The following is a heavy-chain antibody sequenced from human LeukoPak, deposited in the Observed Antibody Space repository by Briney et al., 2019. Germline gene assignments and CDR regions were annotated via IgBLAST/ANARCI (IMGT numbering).Heavy chain of an antibody. Sequence: GGSLRLSCAASGFTFSTYGMHWVRQAPGKGLEWVALIRYDGRNKYYADSVKGRFTISRDNSKYTLCLQMNSLRAEDTAVYYCAKEIWPTVTAPGHTHFDYWGQGTLVTVSS. D-gene: IGHD4-17*01. J-gene: IGHJ4*02. CDR1: GFTFSTYG. V-gene: IGHV3-30*02. CDR2: IRYDGRNK. CDR3: AKEIWPTVTAPGHTHFDY.